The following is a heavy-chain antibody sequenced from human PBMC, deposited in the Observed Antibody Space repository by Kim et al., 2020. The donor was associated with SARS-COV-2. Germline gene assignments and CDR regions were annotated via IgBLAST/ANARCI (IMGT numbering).Heavy chain of an antibody. Sequence: GGSLRLSCAASGFTFSSYDMHWVRQATGKGLECVSAIGTAGDTYYPGSVKGRFTISRENAKNTLYLQMNSLRAGDTAVYYCARVIPGGYYYGMDVWGQGTTVTVSS. J-gene: IGHJ6*02. V-gene: IGHV3-13*01. CDR1: GFTFSSYD. CDR2: IGTAGDT. CDR3: ARVIPGGYYYGMDV. D-gene: IGHD3-16*02.